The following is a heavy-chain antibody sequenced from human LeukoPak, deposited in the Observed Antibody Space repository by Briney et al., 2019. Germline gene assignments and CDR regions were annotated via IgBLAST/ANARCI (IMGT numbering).Heavy chain of an antibody. CDR3: ARAPPYSSSWYYYYGMDV. Sequence: PGRSRRLSCASTGFTFSSYEMKWVRKAPGKGLEWVSYISSSGSTIYYADSVKGRSTISSDNAKNSLYLQMNSLRAEDTAVYYCARAPPYSSSWYYYYGMDVWGKGTTVTVSS. J-gene: IGHJ6*04. CDR1: GFTFSSYE. V-gene: IGHV3-48*03. D-gene: IGHD6-13*01. CDR2: ISSSGSTI.